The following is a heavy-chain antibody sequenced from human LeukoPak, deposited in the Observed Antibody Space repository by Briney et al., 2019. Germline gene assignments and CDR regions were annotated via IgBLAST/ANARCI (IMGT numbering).Heavy chain of an antibody. CDR2: IYYSGST. Sequence: SETLSLTCTVSGGSIFSYYWSWIRQPPGKGLEWMGYIYYSGSTNYNPSLKSRVTVSVDTSKNQFSLRVSSVTAADTAVYYCARHLNNCGDDCYIFDYWGQGTLVTVSS. V-gene: IGHV4-59*08. J-gene: IGHJ4*02. CDR1: GGSIFSYY. CDR3: ARHLNNCGDDCYIFDY. D-gene: IGHD2-21*01.